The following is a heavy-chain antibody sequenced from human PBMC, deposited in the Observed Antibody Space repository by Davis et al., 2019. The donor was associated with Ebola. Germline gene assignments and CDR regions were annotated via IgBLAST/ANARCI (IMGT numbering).Heavy chain of an antibody. V-gene: IGHV3-9*01. D-gene: IGHD6-19*01. Sequence: SLKISCAASGFTFDDYAMHWVRQAPGKGLEWVSGISWNSGSIGYADSVKGRFTISRDNAKNSLYLQMNSLRAEDTALYYCAKGGQWPVTSPFDYWGQGTLVTVSS. CDR3: AKGGQWPVTSPFDY. CDR1: GFTFDDYA. CDR2: ISWNSGSI. J-gene: IGHJ4*02.